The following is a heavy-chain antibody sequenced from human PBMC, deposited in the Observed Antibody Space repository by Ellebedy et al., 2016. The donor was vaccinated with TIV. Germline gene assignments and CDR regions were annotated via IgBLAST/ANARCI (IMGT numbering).Heavy chain of an antibody. Sequence: SETLSLTCTVSGGSISSSSYYWGWIRQPPGKGLEWIGSIYYSGSTYYNPSLKSRVTISVDPSKNQFSLKLSSVTAADTAVYYCAIRVVPAAMGYYFDYWGQGTLVTVSS. D-gene: IGHD2-2*01. CDR1: GGSISSSSYY. J-gene: IGHJ4*02. V-gene: IGHV4-39*01. CDR2: IYYSGST. CDR3: AIRVVPAAMGYYFDY.